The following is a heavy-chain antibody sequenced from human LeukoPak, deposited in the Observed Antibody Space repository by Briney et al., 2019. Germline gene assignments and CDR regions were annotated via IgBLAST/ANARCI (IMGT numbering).Heavy chain of an antibody. CDR1: GGSISSNSYY. V-gene: IGHV4-39*01. CDR3: ARQLRFFDRLSTFDV. D-gene: IGHD3-9*01. J-gene: IGHJ3*01. Sequence: PSETLSLTCTVSGGSISSNSYYWGWIRQPPGKGLEWIGSIHYSGSTYYNPSLRSRVAMSVDTSKNQFSLRLSSVTAADTAVFYCARQLRFFDRLSTFDVWGHGTVVTVSS. CDR2: IHYSGST.